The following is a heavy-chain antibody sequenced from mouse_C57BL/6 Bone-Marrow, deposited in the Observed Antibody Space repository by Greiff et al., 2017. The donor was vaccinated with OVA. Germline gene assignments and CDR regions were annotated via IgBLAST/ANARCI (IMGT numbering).Heavy chain of an antibody. J-gene: IGHJ2*01. D-gene: IGHD1-1*01. V-gene: IGHV3-1*01. CDR2: ISYSGST. CDR3: ARELRFDYFDY. CDR1: GYSITSGYD. Sequence: EVKLLESGPGMVKPSQSLSLTCTVTGYSITSGYDWHWIRHFPGNKLEWMGYISYSGSTNYNPSLKSQISITHDTSKNHFFLKLNSVTTEDTATYYCARELRFDYFDYWGQGTTLTVSS.